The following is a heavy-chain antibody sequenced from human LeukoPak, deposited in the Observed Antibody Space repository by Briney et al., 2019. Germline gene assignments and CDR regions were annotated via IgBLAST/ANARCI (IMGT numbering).Heavy chain of an antibody. Sequence: SETLSLTCAVYGRSFSGYYWSWIRQPPGKGLEWIGEINHSGSTNYNPSLKSRVTISVDTSKNQFSLKLSSVTAADTAVYYCARGPRYSSSWYRSMGYFQHWGQGTLVTVSS. CDR2: INHSGST. CDR1: GRSFSGYY. D-gene: IGHD6-13*01. CDR3: ARGPRYSSSWYRSMGYFQH. J-gene: IGHJ1*01. V-gene: IGHV4-34*01.